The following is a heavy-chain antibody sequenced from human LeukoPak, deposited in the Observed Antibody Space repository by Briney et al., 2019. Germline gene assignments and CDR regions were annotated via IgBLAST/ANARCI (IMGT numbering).Heavy chain of an antibody. CDR2: INWDSGYI. CDR1: GFTFEGCA. CDR3: AKDGTRDYDSSGYYDY. J-gene: IGHJ4*02. Sequence: GGSLRLSCAASGFTFEGCAMHWVRQAPGKGPEWVSSINWDSGYIEYADSVRGRFTISRDNAQNSLYMQMNSLRADDTALYYCAKDGTRDYDSSGYYDYWGQGALVTVSS. D-gene: IGHD3-22*01. V-gene: IGHV3-9*01.